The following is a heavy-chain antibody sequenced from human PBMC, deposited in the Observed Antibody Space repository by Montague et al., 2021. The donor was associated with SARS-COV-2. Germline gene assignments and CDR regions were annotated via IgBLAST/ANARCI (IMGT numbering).Heavy chain of an antibody. J-gene: IGHJ4*02. V-gene: IGHV4-39*01. D-gene: IGHD5-12*01. CDR2: IYYSGST. CDR3: ARYERQWLRLYQYYFDY. Sequence: SETLSLTCTVSGASISSSSYYWGWIRQPPGKGLEWIGSIYYSGSTYYNPSLKSRVTISVDTSKNQFSLKLSSVTAADTAVYYCARYERQWLRLYQYYFDYWGQGTLVTVSS. CDR1: GASISSSSYY.